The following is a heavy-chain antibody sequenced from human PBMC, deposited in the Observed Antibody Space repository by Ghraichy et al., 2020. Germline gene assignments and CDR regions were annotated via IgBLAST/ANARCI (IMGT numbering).Heavy chain of an antibody. CDR3: ARYCSSTDCFETYDY. Sequence: SETPSLTCAVYGGSFSGYHWSWIRQPPDKGLEWIGEINHSGSTNYNPSLKSRVTILVDTSKNQFSLKLSSVSAADTAVYYCARYCSSTDCFETYDYWGQGNLVTVS. J-gene: IGHJ4*01. V-gene: IGHV4-34*01. CDR2: INHSGST. CDR1: GGSFSGYH. D-gene: IGHD2-2*01.